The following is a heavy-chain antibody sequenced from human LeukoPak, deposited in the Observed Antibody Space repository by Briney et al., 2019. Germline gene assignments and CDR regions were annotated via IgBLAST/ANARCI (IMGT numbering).Heavy chain of an antibody. D-gene: IGHD3-22*01. V-gene: IGHV4-31*03. CDR3: ARDSPGGYYDSSGYHYGGGFDY. Sequence: PSETLSLTCTVSGGSISSGGYYWSWIRQHPGKGLEWIGSIYYSGITYYNPSLKSRVTISSDTSKNHFSLQLSSVTAADTAVYSCARDSPGGYYDSSGYHYGGGFDYWGQGTLVTVSS. J-gene: IGHJ4*02. CDR2: IYYSGIT. CDR1: GGSISSGGYY.